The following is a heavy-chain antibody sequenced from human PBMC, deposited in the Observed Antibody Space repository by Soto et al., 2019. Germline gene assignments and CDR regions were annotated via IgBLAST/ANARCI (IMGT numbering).Heavy chain of an antibody. CDR2: VSFDGGNS. CDR1: GFSFDTYA. V-gene: IGHV3-30-3*01. CDR3: ARSMVRGSLSAFDV. Sequence: GGSLRLSCAASGFSFDTYAMHWVRQTPGKGLEWVAVVSFDGGNSYSADSVKGRLTVSRDNSKNTLYLQLNSLKAEDTAVYYCARSMVRGSLSAFDVWGQGTTVTVSS. J-gene: IGHJ3*01. D-gene: IGHD3-10*01.